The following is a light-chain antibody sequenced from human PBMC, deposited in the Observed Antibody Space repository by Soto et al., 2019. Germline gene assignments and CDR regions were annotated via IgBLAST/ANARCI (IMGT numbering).Light chain of an antibody. J-gene: IGKJ1*01. CDR1: QSISSW. V-gene: IGKV1-5*03. Sequence: DIQMTQSPSTLSASVGDRVTITCRASQSISSWLAWYQQKPGKAPKVLIYKASNLQSGVPARFSGSGSGTDFTLTISSLQPDDVATYYCQQCNSYPPTFGQGNTVDIK. CDR2: KAS. CDR3: QQCNSYPPT.